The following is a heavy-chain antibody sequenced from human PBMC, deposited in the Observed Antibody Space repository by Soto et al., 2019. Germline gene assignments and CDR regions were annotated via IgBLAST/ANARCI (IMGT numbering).Heavy chain of an antibody. D-gene: IGHD2-15*01. CDR3: ARGWCSGGSCYRAFDI. V-gene: IGHV4-34*01. J-gene: IGHJ3*02. Sequence: PSETLSLTCAVYGGSFSGYYWSWIRQPPGKGLEWIGEINHSGSTNYNPSLKSRVTISVDTSKNQFSLKLSSVTAADTAVYYCARGWCSGGSCYRAFDIWGQGTMVTVSS. CDR2: INHSGST. CDR1: GGSFSGYY.